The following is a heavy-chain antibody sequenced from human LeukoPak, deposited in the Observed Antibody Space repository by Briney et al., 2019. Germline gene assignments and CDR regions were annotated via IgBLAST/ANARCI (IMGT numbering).Heavy chain of an antibody. Sequence: ASVKVSCKASGYTFTGYYIHWVRQAPGQGLEWMGWINPNSGGTNYAQKFQGRVTMTRDTSISTAYMELNSLRSDDTAVYYCAGEYCSSTSCSNEFYYYYYMDVWGKGTTVTISS. V-gene: IGHV1-2*02. D-gene: IGHD2-2*01. CDR1: GYTFTGYY. CDR2: INPNSGGT. J-gene: IGHJ6*03. CDR3: AGEYCSSTSCSNEFYYYYYMDV.